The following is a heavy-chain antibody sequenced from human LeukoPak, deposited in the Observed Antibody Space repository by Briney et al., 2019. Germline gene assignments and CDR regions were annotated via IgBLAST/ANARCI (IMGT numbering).Heavy chain of an antibody. D-gene: IGHD4-23*01. Sequence: PGGSLRLSCAASGFTFSSYGMHWVRQAPGKGLEWVTAIWYDGSNKYYADSVKGRFTISRDNSKNTLYLQMNSLRAEDTAVYYCARAAGTTVVTPGIDYWGQGTLVTVSS. CDR3: ARAAGTTVVTPGIDY. J-gene: IGHJ4*02. CDR1: GFTFSSYG. V-gene: IGHV3-33*01. CDR2: IWYDGSNK.